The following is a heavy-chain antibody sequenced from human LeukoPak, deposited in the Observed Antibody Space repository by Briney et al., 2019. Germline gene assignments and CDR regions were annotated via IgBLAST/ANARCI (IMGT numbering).Heavy chain of an antibody. D-gene: IGHD3-3*01. CDR3: ARHGTPSLLYYDFWSGYYRYGVDV. V-gene: IGHV3-7*01. J-gene: IGHJ6*02. CDR2: IKQDGSDK. CDR1: GFRFSSYW. Sequence: GGSLRLSCAASGFRFSSYWMSWVRQAPGKGLEWVAKIKQDGSDKYYVDSVKGRFTISRDNAKNSLYLQVNSLRAEDTAVYYCARHGTPSLLYYDFWSGYYRYGVDVWGQGTTVTVSS.